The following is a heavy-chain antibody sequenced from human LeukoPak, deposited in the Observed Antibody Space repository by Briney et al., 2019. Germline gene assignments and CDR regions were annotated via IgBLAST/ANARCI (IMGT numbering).Heavy chain of an antibody. CDR1: GYTFTSYD. D-gene: IGHD3-10*01. Sequence: ASVKVSCKASGYTFTSYDINWVRQATGQGLEWMGWMNPNSGNTGYAQKFQGRVTMTRNTSISTAYMELSSLRSEDTAVYYCARGHGLLWFGESQFDYWGQGTLVTVSP. CDR2: MNPNSGNT. J-gene: IGHJ4*02. V-gene: IGHV1-8*01. CDR3: ARGHGLLWFGESQFDY.